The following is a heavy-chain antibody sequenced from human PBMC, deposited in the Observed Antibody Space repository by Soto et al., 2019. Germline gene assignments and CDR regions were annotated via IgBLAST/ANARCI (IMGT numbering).Heavy chain of an antibody. D-gene: IGHD1-26*01. CDR3: AREEPSGEGAYDY. J-gene: IGHJ4*02. V-gene: IGHV3-30-3*01. Sequence: QVQLVESGGGVVQPGRSLRLSCAASGFTFSSYAMHWVRQAPGKGLEWVAVISYDGSNKYYAASVKGRFTISRDNSKNTLYLQMNSLRAEDTAVYYCAREEPSGEGAYDYWGQGTLVTVSS. CDR1: GFTFSSYA. CDR2: ISYDGSNK.